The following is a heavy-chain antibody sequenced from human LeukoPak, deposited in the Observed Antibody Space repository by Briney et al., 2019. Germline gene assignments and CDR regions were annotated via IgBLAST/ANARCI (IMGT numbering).Heavy chain of an antibody. CDR2: IKDGGIT. CDR1: SGSFSGYY. V-gene: IGHV4-34*01. J-gene: IGHJ4*02. CDR3: VRGFSGVVGDH. D-gene: IGHD3-10*01. Sequence: PSETLSLTCAVYSGSFSGYYWSWSRLTPGKGLEWIGEIKDGGITNYNPSLRSRVTISKDTSNNQMSLNLHSATAADTAVYYCVRGFSGVVGDHWGQGTLVTVSS.